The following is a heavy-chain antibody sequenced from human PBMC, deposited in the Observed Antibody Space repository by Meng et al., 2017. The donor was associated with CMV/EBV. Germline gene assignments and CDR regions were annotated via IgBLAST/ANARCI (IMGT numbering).Heavy chain of an antibody. CDR1: GGSISSYY. CDR2: IYTSGST. D-gene: IGHD2-15*01. J-gene: IGHJ5*02. Sequence: QVQRRGSGPGLGKPPETLSLPGTVSGGSISSYYWSWIRQPAGKGLEWIGRIYTSGSTNYNPSLKSRVTMSVDTSKNQFSLKLSSVTAADTAVYYCARSMVVAGDWFDPWGQGTLVTVSS. V-gene: IGHV4-4*07. CDR3: ARSMVVAGDWFDP.